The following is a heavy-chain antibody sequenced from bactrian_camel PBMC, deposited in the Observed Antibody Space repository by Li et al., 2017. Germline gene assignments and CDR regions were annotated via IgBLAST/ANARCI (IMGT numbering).Heavy chain of an antibody. CDR3: AKGGWGFDFGH. Sequence: DVQLVESGGGLVQPGGSLRLSCAASGVTFSSYPMSWVRQAPGKGLEWVSAINSGGGSTYYADSVKARFTISQDNAKNTVYLQLNSLKTEDMAMYYCAKGGWGFDFGHWGQGTQVTVS. CDR1: GVTFSSYP. V-gene: IGHV3S40*01. D-gene: IGHD3*01. CDR2: INSGGGST. J-gene: IGHJ6*01.